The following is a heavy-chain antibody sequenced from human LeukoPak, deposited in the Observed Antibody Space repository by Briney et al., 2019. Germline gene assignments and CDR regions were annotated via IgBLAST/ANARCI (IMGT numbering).Heavy chain of an antibody. CDR2: IYYSGST. CDR1: GYSISSSSYY. Sequence: PSETLSLTCTVSGYSISSSSYYWGWIRQPPGKGLEWVGSIYYSGSTYYNPSLKSRVTISVDTSKNQFSLKLSSVTAADTAVYYCARSRGYSYGLFDYWGQGTLVTVSS. CDR3: ARSRGYSYGLFDY. D-gene: IGHD5-18*01. V-gene: IGHV4-39*07. J-gene: IGHJ4*02.